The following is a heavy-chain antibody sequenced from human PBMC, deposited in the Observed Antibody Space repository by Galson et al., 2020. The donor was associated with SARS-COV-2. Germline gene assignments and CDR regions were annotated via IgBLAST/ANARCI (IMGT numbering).Heavy chain of an antibody. D-gene: IGHD4-17*01. CDR2: IYYSGST. Sequence: SDTLSLTCTVSGGSISSGGYYWSWIRQHPGKGLEWIGYIYYSGSTYYNPSLKSRVTISVDTSKNQFSLKLSSVTAADTAVYYCARDLFIAQGTVSTVPNYYYYYGIVVWGQGTTVTVSS. CDR3: ARDLFIAQGTVSTVPNYYYYYGIVV. J-gene: IGHJ6*02. CDR1: GGSISSGGYY. V-gene: IGHV4-31*03.